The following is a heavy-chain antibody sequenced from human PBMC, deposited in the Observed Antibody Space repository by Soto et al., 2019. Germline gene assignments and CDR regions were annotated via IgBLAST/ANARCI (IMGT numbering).Heavy chain of an antibody. V-gene: IGHV3-33*01. CDR2: IWYDGSNK. Sequence: PGGSLRLSCAASGFTFSSYGMHWVRQAPGKGLEWVAVIWYDGSNKYYADSVKGRFTISRDNSKNTLYLQMTSLTVEDTAIYYCATLKGGSGSYLKKEYNRNGIDVWGQGTTVTVSS. CDR1: GFTFSSYG. D-gene: IGHD3-10*01. CDR3: ATLKGGSGSYLKKEYNRNGIDV. J-gene: IGHJ6*02.